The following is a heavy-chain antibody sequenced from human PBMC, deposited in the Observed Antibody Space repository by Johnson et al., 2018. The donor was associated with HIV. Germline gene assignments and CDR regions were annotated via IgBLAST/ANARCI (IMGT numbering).Heavy chain of an antibody. V-gene: IGHV3-15*01. CDR3: YDFWIGQGFDG. J-gene: IGHJ3*01. D-gene: IGHD3/OR15-3a*01. CDR1: GFTFSSYA. Sequence: MLLVESGGGVVQPGRSLRLSCAASGFTFSSYAMHWVRQAPGKGLEWVGRIKSKTDGGTTDYAAPVKDRFTISRDDSKNTLYLEISSLKTEDTAVYFCYDFWIGQGFDGWGQGTKVTVSS. CDR2: IKSKTDGGTT.